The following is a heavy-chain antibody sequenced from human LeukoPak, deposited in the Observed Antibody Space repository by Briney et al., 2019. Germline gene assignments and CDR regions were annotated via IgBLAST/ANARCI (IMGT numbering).Heavy chain of an antibody. CDR1: GGTFSTYN. D-gene: IGHD3-10*01. Sequence: PGGSLRLSCAASGGTFSTYNMKWVRQAPGEGLKLLSYISHDSVTEYYGDSVRGRLTISRVSANNSLYLQMDSLRVEDMAVNYRASRRGLGAFDIWGQGTMVIVSS. J-gene: IGHJ3*02. V-gene: IGHV3-48*01. CDR2: ISHDSVTE. CDR3: ASRRGLGAFDI.